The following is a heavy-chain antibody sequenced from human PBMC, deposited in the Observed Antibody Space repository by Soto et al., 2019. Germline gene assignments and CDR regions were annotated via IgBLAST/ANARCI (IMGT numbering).Heavy chain of an antibody. D-gene: IGHD1-26*01. J-gene: IGHJ4*02. CDR2: VIPILGIA. CDR3: ARFPQTAIVGAAYFDY. Sequence: QVQLVQSGAEVKKPGSSVKVSCKASGGTFSSYIISWVRQAPGQGLEWMGRVIPILGIANYAQKFQGSVTITADKATSPAYMELSSLRSEATAVYYCARFPQTAIVGAAYFDYWGQGTLVTVSS. V-gene: IGHV1-69*02. CDR1: GGTFSSYI.